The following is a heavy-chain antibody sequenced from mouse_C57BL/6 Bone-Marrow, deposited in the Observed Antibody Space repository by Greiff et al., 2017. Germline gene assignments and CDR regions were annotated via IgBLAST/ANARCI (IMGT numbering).Heavy chain of an antibody. J-gene: IGHJ2*01. CDR1: GYTFTSYW. CDR2: IYPGSGST. CDR3: AKSENDFNY. V-gene: IGHV1-55*01. Sequence: VQLQQPGAELVKPGASVKMSCKASGYTFTSYWITWVKQRPGQGLEWIGEIYPGSGSTNYNEKFKSKATLTVDKSSSTAYMQLSSLTSEDTSVYCSAKSENDFNYWGQGTTLTVSS.